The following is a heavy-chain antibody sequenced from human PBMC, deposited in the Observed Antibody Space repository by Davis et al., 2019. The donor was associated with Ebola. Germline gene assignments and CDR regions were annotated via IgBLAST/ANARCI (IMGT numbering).Heavy chain of an antibody. CDR2: IYPGDSDT. CDR3: ARHRLLNYDFWSGYPLDYYGMDV. J-gene: IGHJ6*02. V-gene: IGHV5-51*01. CDR1: GYSFTSYW. Sequence: KVSCKGSGYSFTSYWISWVRQMPGKGLEWMGIIYPGDSDTRYSPSFQGQVTISADKSISTAYLQWSSLKASDTAMYYCARHRLLNYDFWSGYPLDYYGMDVWGQGTTVTVSS. D-gene: IGHD3-3*01.